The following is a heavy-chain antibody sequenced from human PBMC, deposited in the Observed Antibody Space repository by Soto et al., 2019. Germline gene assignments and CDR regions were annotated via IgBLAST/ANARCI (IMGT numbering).Heavy chain of an antibody. CDR3: ARSFSDSYYDLDF. J-gene: IGHJ4*02. CDR1: GFTFDDYA. CDR2: FSWNSASM. D-gene: IGHD1-26*01. V-gene: IGHV3-9*01. Sequence: PGGSLRLSCAASGFTFDDYAMHWVRKAPGKGLGWVSGFSWNSASMDYADSVKDRFSISRDNAENSLYLQMNILKIEDTAFYYCARSFSDSYYDLDFWGQGTLVTVSS.